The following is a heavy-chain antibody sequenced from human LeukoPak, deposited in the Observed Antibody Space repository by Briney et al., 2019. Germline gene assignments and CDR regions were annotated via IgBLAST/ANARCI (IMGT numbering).Heavy chain of an antibody. CDR3: ARDGAYQLLPFDY. D-gene: IGHD2-2*01. J-gene: IGHJ4*02. Sequence: PSETLSLTCTVSGGSISSYYWSWIRQPPGKGLEWIGYIYYSGSTNYNPSLKSRVTISVDTSKNQFSLKLSSVTAADTAVYYCARDGAYQLLPFDYWGQGTLVTVSS. CDR1: GGSISSYY. CDR2: IYYSGST. V-gene: IGHV4-59*12.